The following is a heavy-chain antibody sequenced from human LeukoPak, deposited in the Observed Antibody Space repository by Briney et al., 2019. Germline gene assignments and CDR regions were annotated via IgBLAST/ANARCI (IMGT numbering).Heavy chain of an antibody. D-gene: IGHD3-16*02. CDR3: ARVSIFGVVIANDC. CDR2: ITSGGDYM. CDR1: GGSFSGYY. Sequence: ETLSLTCAVYGGSFSGYYWSWIRQPPGKGLQWASTITSGGDYMYYADPVKGRFTISRDDSKNSLYLHMNSLRAEDTAVYYCARVSIFGVVIANDCWGQGTVVTVSS. J-gene: IGHJ4*02. V-gene: IGHV3-21*01.